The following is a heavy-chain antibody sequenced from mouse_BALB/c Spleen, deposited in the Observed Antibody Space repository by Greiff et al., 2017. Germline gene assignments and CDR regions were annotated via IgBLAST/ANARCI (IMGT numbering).Heavy chain of an antibody. V-gene: IGHV1-20*02. J-gene: IGHJ3*01. D-gene: IGHD2-4*01. CDR1: GYSFTGYF. CDR2: INPYNGDT. Sequence: VQLQQSGPELVKPGASVKISCKASGYSFTGYFMNWVMQSHGKSLEWIGRINPYNGDTFYNQKFKGKATLTVDKSSSTAHMELRSLASEDSAVYYCARSYDYDAWFAYWGQGTLVTVSA. CDR3: ARSYDYDAWFAY.